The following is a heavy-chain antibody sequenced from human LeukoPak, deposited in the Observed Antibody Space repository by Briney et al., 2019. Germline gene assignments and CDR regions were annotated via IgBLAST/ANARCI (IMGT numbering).Heavy chain of an antibody. D-gene: IGHD3-3*01. CDR2: IHTSGSN. CDR1: GVSISPYY. Sequence: PSETRSLTCAVSGVSISPYYWAWIRQPPGKGLEWIGYIHTSGSNNQYPSLKSRVTISVEKSKNHFSLGLTSVTAADTAVYYCARLSAAVHLGAFDLWGQGTMVTVSS. CDR3: ARLSAAVHLGAFDL. J-gene: IGHJ3*01. V-gene: IGHV4-4*09.